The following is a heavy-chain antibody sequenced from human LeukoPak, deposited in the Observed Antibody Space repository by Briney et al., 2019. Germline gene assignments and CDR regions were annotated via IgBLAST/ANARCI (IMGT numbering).Heavy chain of an antibody. CDR2: IRYDGSNK. Sequence: GGSLRLSCAASGFTFSSYGMHWVRQAPGKGMEWVAFIRYDGSNKYYADSVKGRFTISRDNSKNTLYLQMNSLRAEDTAVYYCAKRGAYDSSGYYYHYYYYYMGVWGKGTTVTVSS. J-gene: IGHJ6*03. CDR3: AKRGAYDSSGYYYHYYYYYMGV. CDR1: GFTFSSYG. D-gene: IGHD3-22*01. V-gene: IGHV3-30*02.